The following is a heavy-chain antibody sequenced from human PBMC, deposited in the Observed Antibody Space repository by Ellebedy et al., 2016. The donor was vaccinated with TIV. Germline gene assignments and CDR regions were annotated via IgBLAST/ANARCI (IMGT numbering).Heavy chain of an antibody. CDR1: GGSISSSSYY. CDR3: AAIQGGADY. V-gene: IGHV4-39*01. CDR2: IYYSGST. J-gene: IGHJ4*02. Sequence: SETLSLXCTVSGGSISSSSYYWGWIRQPPGKGLEWLGSIYYSGSTYYNPSLKSRVTISVDTSKNQFSLKLSSVTAADTAVYYCAAIQGGADYWGQGTLVTVSS. D-gene: IGHD3-16*01.